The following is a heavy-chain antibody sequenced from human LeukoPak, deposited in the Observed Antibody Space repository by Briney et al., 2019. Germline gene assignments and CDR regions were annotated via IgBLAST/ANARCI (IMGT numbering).Heavy chain of an antibody. CDR1: GFTFSSYA. CDR3: ARVWDNIVVVTAYYGMDV. J-gene: IGHJ6*02. D-gene: IGHD2-21*02. Sequence: GRSLRLSCAASGFTFSSYAMHWVRQAPGKGLEWVAVISYDGSNKYYADSVKGRFTISRDNAKNSLYLQMNSLRAEDTAVYYCARVWDNIVVVTAYYGMDVWGQGTTVTVSS. CDR2: ISYDGSNK. V-gene: IGHV3-30-3*01.